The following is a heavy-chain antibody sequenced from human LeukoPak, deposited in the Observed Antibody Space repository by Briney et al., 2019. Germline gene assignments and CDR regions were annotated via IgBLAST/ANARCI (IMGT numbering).Heavy chain of an antibody. CDR2: ISSSSSTI. J-gene: IGHJ4*02. CDR1: GDSLSSSYW. Sequence: GTLSLTCAVSGDSLSSSYWWSWVRQAPGKGLEWVSYISSSSSTIYYADSVKGRFTISRDNAKNSLYLQMNSLRAEDMALYYCAKDNYQLLSSFLDYWGQGTLVTVSS. D-gene: IGHD2-2*01. CDR3: AKDNYQLLSSFLDY. V-gene: IGHV3-48*04.